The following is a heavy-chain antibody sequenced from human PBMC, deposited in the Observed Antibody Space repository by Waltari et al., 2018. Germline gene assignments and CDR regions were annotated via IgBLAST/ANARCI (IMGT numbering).Heavy chain of an antibody. CDR3: ARVSFWSGYYYFDY. D-gene: IGHD3-3*01. Sequence: QVQLQQWGAGLLKPSETLSLTCAVYGGSFSGYYWSWIRQPPGKGLEWIGEINHRGRTHYNPAIKSRVTISVDTSKNQFSLKLSSGTAADTAVYYCARVSFWSGYYYFDYWGQGTLVTVSS. CDR2: INHRGRT. V-gene: IGHV4-34*01. J-gene: IGHJ4*02. CDR1: GGSFSGYY.